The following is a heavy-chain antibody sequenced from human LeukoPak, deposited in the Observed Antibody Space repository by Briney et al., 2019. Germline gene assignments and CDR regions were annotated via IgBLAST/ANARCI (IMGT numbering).Heavy chain of an antibody. CDR3: ARDAIVGATRFDY. Sequence: ASVKVSCKASGYTFTGYYMHWVRQAPGQGLEWMRWINPNSGGTNYAQKFQGRVTMTRDTSISTAYMELSRLRSDDTAVYYCARDAIVGATRFDYWGQGTLVTVSS. D-gene: IGHD1-26*01. V-gene: IGHV1-2*02. CDR1: GYTFTGYY. J-gene: IGHJ4*02. CDR2: INPNSGGT.